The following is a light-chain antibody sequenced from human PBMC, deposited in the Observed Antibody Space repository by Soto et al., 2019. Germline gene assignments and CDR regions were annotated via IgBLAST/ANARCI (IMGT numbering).Light chain of an antibody. CDR1: QSVSTN. J-gene: IGKJ1*01. CDR3: QQYHYCPPRT. V-gene: IGKV3-15*01. Sequence: EVVVTQSPATLSVSPGQRATLSCRTSQSVSTNLAWYQQRPGQAPRLLISGASTRATGVSARFSGSGSGTEFSLTISSLQSEDFAIYYCQQYHYCPPRTFGQGTKVEIK. CDR2: GAS.